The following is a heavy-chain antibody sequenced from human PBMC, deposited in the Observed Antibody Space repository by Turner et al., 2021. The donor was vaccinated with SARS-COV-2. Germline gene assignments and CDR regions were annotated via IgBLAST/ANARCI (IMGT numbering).Heavy chain of an antibody. CDR3: ARDYGDYYFDY. CDR1: GFTVSSNY. Sequence: EVQLVDSGGGLIQPGGSLRLSCSASGFTVSSNYMSWVRQAPGKGLEWVSVIYSGGSTFYADSVKGRFTISRDNSRNTLYLQMNSLRAEDTAVYYCARDYGDYYFDYWGQGTLVTVSS. V-gene: IGHV3-53*01. J-gene: IGHJ4*02. D-gene: IGHD4-17*01. CDR2: IYSGGST.